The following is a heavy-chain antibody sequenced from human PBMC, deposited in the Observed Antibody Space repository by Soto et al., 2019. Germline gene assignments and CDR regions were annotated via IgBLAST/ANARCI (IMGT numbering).Heavy chain of an antibody. CDR2: IYYSGTT. Sequence: SETLSLTCTVSRGSINSGDYFWSWIRQPPGKGLEWIGYIYYSGTTYYNPSLKSRVTISVDTPKNYFSLKLSSVTAADTAVYFCGRAGRRDGNSSPGRFDTWGQGIVVTVSS. CDR1: RGSINSGDYF. J-gene: IGHJ5*02. V-gene: IGHV4-30-4*01. D-gene: IGHD1-26*01. CDR3: GRAGRRDGNSSPGRFDT.